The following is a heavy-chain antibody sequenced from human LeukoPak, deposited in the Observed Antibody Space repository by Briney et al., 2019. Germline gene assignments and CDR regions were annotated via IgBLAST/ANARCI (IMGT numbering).Heavy chain of an antibody. CDR1: GFTFNSYV. CDR3: ARGYGENSDYHLKY. CDR2: IEYDENRK. Sequence: GGSLRLSCAASGFTFNSYVMHWVRQAPGKGPEWVAVIEYDENRKYYEDSVKGRFTISIDNSKNMLYLQINSLTTEDTAVYYCARGYGENSDYHLKYWGQGTLVTVSS. D-gene: IGHD4-11*01. V-gene: IGHV3-30*03. J-gene: IGHJ4*02.